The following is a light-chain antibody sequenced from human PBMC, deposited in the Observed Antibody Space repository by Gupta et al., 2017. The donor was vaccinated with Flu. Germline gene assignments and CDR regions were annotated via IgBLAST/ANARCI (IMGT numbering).Light chain of an antibody. CDR3: QQSDSTPHS. J-gene: IGKJ2*03. CDR2: AAS. Sequence: DIQMTHSPSSLSASVGDRVTITCRASQSISSYLNWYQQKPGKAPKLLIYAASSLQSGVPSRFSGSGSGTDFTLTISSLQPEDFATYYCQQSDSTPHSFGQGTKMEI. V-gene: IGKV1-39*01. CDR1: QSISSY.